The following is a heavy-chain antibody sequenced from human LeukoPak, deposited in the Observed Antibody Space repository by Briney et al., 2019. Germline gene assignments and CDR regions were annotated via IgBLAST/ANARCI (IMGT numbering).Heavy chain of an antibody. CDR1: GFTFRSYA. D-gene: IGHD4-17*01. V-gene: IGHV3-23*01. CDR2: ISGSGGST. J-gene: IGHJ5*02. Sequence: GGSLRLSCAASGFTFRSYAMSWVRQAQGKGREWVSAISGSGGSTYYADSVTRRFTISPANSTTTLYLPITRLRAEDTAVYYCAKDLYSSPIYGAYGWFDPWGQGTLVTVSS. CDR3: AKDLYSSPIYGAYGWFDP.